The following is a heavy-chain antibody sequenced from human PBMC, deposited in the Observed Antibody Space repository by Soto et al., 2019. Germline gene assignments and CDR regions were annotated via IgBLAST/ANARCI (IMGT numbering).Heavy chain of an antibody. D-gene: IGHD3-22*01. J-gene: IGHJ4*02. CDR3: ARQDYYDSRDY. Sequence: SETLSLTCTVSGGSISSSTHYWGWIRQPPGKGLEWIGSIYSSGSTYYHPSLKSRVTIYVDTSKNQFSLKLSSVTAADTAVFYCARQDYYDSRDYWGQGTLVTVSS. V-gene: IGHV4-39*01. CDR2: IYSSGST. CDR1: GGSISSSTHY.